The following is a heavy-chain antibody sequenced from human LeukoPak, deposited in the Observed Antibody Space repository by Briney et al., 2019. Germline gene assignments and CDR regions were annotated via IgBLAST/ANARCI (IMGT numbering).Heavy chain of an antibody. CDR3: ARDFLNYYDSSGYYDY. D-gene: IGHD3-22*01. CDR2: INPSGGNI. V-gene: IGHV1-46*01. CDR1: GYTFTGYY. Sequence: ASVKVSCKASGYTFTGYYMHWVRQAPGQGLEWMGLINPSGGNIRYAQKFQGRVTMTRDTSTSTVYMELSSLRSEDTAVYYCARDFLNYYDSSGYYDYWGQGTLVTVSS. J-gene: IGHJ4*02.